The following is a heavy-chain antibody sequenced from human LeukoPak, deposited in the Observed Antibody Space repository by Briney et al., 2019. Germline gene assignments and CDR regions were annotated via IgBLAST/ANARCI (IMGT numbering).Heavy chain of an antibody. D-gene: IGHD3-10*01. V-gene: IGHV4-59*01. Sequence: PSETLSLTCTVSGGSISSYYWSWIRQPPGKGLEWIGYIYYSGSTNYNPSLKSRVTISVDTSKNQFSLKLSSVTAADTAVYYCARQLQEYYYGSGSYNWFDPWGQGTLVTVSS. CDR3: ARQLQEYYYGSGSYNWFDP. J-gene: IGHJ5*02. CDR2: IYYSGST. CDR1: GGSISSYY.